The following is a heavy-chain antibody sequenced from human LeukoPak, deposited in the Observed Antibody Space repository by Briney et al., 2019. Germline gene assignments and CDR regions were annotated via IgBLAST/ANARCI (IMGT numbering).Heavy chain of an antibody. J-gene: IGHJ4*02. Sequence: GGSLRLSCAGPGFTFSTFWTHWVRQAPGKGLEWVSRIKTSTTYADSVKGRFTISRDNANNTLYLQMNSLRPEDTAVYYCARGGYFDNWGQGTLVIVSS. CDR3: ARGGYFDN. V-gene: IGHV3-74*03. CDR1: GFTFSTFW. CDR2: IKTST.